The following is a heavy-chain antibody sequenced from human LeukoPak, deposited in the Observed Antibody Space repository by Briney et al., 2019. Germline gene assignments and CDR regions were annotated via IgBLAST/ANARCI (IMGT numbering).Heavy chain of an antibody. J-gene: IGHJ6*02. CDR2: INPNSGGT. Sequence: SVKVSCKASGYSFTNYYIHWVRQAPGQGLEWMGWINPNSGGTNYAQKFQGRVTMTRDTSISTAYMELSRLRSDDTAVYYCARDGENSYGYMGYYGMDVWGQGTTVTVSS. D-gene: IGHD5-12*01. CDR1: GYSFTNYY. CDR3: ARDGENSYGYMGYYGMDV. V-gene: IGHV1-2*02.